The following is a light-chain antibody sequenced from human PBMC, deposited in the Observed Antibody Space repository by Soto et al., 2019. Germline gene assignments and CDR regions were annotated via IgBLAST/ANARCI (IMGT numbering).Light chain of an antibody. CDR1: QSISSW. CDR2: DAS. V-gene: IGKV1-5*01. Sequence: DIQVTQSPSTLSASVGDRVTITCRASQSISSWLAWYQQKPGKAPKLLIYDASSLESGVPSRFTGSGSGTIFTLTISSLQPDDFAVYYCQQYNNWPPYTFGQGTRLEIK. CDR3: QQYNNWPPYT. J-gene: IGKJ5*01.